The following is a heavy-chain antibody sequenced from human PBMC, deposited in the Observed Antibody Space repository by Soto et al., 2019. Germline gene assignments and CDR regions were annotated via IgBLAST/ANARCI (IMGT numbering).Heavy chain of an antibody. CDR1: GGTFSSYA. D-gene: IGHD2-15*01. Sequence: QVQLVQSGAEVKKPGSSVKVSCKASGGTFSSYAISWVRQAPGQGLEWMGGIMPILGTANYAQKFQGRVTITADESTSTAYMELSSLRSEDTAVYYCARATEAAVGRYYYYGMDVWGQGTTVTVSS. CDR2: IMPILGTA. J-gene: IGHJ6*02. CDR3: ARATEAAVGRYYYYGMDV. V-gene: IGHV1-69*01.